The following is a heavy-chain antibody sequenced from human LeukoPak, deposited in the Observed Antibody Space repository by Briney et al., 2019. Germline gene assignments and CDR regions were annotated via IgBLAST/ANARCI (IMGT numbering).Heavy chain of an antibody. CDR1: GFTFSAHS. J-gene: IGHJ4*02. CDR3: VRRAVSGEEALDFDY. V-gene: IGHV3-21*01. D-gene: IGHD6-19*01. CDR2: ISSRSSYI. Sequence: GGSLRLSCAASGFTFSAHSMNWVRQAPGKGLEWVASISSRSSYIYYGGSVRGRFTVSRDNARNSVYLQMNSLRVEDTAVYYCVRRAVSGEEALDFDYWGQGTLVTVSS.